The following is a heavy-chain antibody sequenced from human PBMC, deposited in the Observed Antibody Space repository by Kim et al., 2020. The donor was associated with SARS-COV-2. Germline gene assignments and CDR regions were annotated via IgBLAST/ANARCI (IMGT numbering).Heavy chain of an antibody. Sequence: GGSLRLSCVASGFTFDTYAMSWVRQAPGKGLEWVSVISGGALNKFYADSVRGRFTISRDNSKNTLYLQMNNLRDEDTALYYCAKMVIMDGYNYFYYYAMDVGGQENRVRVSS. J-gene: IGHJ6*01. CDR3: AKMVIMDGYNYFYYYAMDV. CDR1: GFTFDTYA. V-gene: IGHV3-23*01. D-gene: IGHD2-21*01. CDR2: ISGGALNK.